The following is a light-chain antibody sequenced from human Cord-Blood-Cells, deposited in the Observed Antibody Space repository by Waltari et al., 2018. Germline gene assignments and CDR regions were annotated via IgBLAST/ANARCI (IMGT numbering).Light chain of an antibody. V-gene: IGLV2-23*01. J-gene: IGLJ3*02. CDR3: CSYAGSSTFRV. CDR2: EGS. CDR1: SSDVGSYNL. Sequence: QSALTQPASVSGSPGQSITISCTGTSSDVGSYNLVSRYQQHPGKAPKLMIYEGSKRPSGVSNRFSGSKSGNTASLTISGLQAEDEADYYCCSYAGSSTFRVFGGGTK.